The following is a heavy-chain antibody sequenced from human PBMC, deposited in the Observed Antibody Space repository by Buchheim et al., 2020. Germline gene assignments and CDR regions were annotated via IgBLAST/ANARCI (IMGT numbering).Heavy chain of an antibody. J-gene: IGHJ4*02. V-gene: IGHV4-34*01. CDR2: INHSGST. CDR3: ASGWRQLGGQDY. D-gene: IGHD6-13*01. Sequence: QVQLQQWGAGLLKPLETLSLTCAVYGGSFSGYYWSWIRQPPGKGLEWIGEINHSGSTNYNPSLKSRVTISVDTSKNQFSLKLSSVTAADTAVYYCASGWRQLGGQDYWGQGTL. CDR1: GGSFSGYY.